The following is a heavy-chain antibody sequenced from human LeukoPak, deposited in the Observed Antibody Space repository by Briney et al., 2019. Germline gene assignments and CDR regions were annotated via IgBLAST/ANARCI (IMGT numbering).Heavy chain of an antibody. CDR1: GGSISSSSYY. Sequence: PSETLSLTCTVSGGSISSSSYYWGWIRQPPGKGLEWIGSMYYSGNTYHNPSLKSRVTIAVDTSKNQFSLKVTSVTAADTAVYYCAKDRDPPRDGYNLGGFDYWGQGTLVTVSS. D-gene: IGHD5-24*01. CDR3: AKDRDPPRDGYNLGGFDY. V-gene: IGHV4-39*07. CDR2: MYYSGNT. J-gene: IGHJ4*02.